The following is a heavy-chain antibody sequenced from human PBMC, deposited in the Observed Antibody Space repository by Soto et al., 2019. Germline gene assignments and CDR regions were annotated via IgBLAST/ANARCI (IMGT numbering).Heavy chain of an antibody. CDR3: AKGLGATIGRFEY. CDR2: FSGNGVST. Sequence: PGGSLRLSCAASGFTFGSYGMSWVRQAPGKGLEWVSGFSGNGVSTYYADSVKGRFTISRDNSKNTLYLQMNSLRDEDTAVYYCAKGLGATIGRFEYWGQGTLVTVSS. CDR1: GFTFGSYG. V-gene: IGHV3-23*01. J-gene: IGHJ4*02. D-gene: IGHD5-12*01.